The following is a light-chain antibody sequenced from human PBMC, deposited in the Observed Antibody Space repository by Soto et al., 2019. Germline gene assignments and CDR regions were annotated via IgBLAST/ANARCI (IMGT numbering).Light chain of an antibody. CDR2: DVS. J-gene: IGLJ1*01. Sequence: QSALTQPASVSGSPGQSITISCTGGNSDVGGRNSVSWYQQHPDKVPKLIIFDVSSRPSGVSDRFSASKSGDTASLTISGLQAEAEADDYGSSSTATDTLVFGTGTKLTVL. V-gene: IGLV2-14*01. CDR1: NSDVGGRNS. CDR3: SSSTATDTLV.